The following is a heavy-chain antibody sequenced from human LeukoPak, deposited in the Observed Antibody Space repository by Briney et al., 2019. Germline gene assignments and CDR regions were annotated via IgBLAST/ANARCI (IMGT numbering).Heavy chain of an antibody. Sequence: ASVKVSCKVSGYTLTELSMHWVRQAPGKGLEWMGGFDPEDGETIYAQKFQGRVTMTEDTSTDTAYMELSSLRSEDTAVYYCARWYYYDTNYGMDVWGQGTTVTVSS. J-gene: IGHJ6*02. D-gene: IGHD3-22*01. CDR3: ARWYYYDTNYGMDV. CDR2: FDPEDGET. V-gene: IGHV1-24*01. CDR1: GYTLTELS.